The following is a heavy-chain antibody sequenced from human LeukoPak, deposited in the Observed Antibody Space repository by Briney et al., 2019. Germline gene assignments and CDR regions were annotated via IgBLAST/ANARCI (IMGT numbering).Heavy chain of an antibody. CDR3: ARRGIVATRTFYY. V-gene: IGHV3-21*01. D-gene: IGHD5-12*01. CDR1: GFTFSSYS. Sequence: GGSLRLSCAASGFTFSSYSMNWVRQAPGKGLEWVSSISSSSSYIYYADSVKGRFTISRDNAKNSLYLQMNSLRAEDTAVYYCARRGIVATRTFYYWGQGTLVTVSS. CDR2: ISSSSSYI. J-gene: IGHJ4*02.